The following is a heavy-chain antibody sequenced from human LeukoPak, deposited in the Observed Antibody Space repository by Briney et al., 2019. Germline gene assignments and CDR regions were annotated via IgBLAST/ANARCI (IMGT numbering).Heavy chain of an antibody. CDR1: GGSFSGYY. J-gene: IGHJ4*02. D-gene: IGHD5-12*01. CDR3: ARGLNGGDGYADY. CDR2: INHSGST. V-gene: IGHV4-34*01. Sequence: SETLSLTCAVYGGSFSGYYWSWIRQPPGKGLEWIGEINHSGSTNYNPSLKSRVTILVDTSKNQFSLKLSSVTAADTAVYYCARGLNGGDGYADYWGQGTLVTVSS.